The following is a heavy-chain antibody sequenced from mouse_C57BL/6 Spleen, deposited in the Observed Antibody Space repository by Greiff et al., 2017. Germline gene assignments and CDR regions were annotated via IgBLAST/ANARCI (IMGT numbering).Heavy chain of an antibody. CDR1: GYTFTSYW. CDR3: ARDNYYGSSDDWYFDV. D-gene: IGHD1-1*01. J-gene: IGHJ1*03. V-gene: IGHV1-64*01. Sequence: VQLQQPGAELVKPGASVKLSCKASGYTFTSYWMHWVKQRPGQGLEWIGMIHPNSGSTNYNEKFKSKATLTVDKSSSTAYMQLSSLTSEDSAVYYCARDNYYGSSDDWYFDVWGTGTTVTVSS. CDR2: IHPNSGST.